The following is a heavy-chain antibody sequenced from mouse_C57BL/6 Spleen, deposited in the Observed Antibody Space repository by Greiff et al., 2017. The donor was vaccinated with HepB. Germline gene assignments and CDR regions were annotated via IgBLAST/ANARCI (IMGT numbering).Heavy chain of an antibody. CDR1: GYAFSSSW. D-gene: IGHD1-1*01. J-gene: IGHJ1*03. CDR2: IYPGDGDT. CDR3: ARLLEADWYFDV. Sequence: VQLQQSGPELVKPGASVKISCKASGYAFSSSWMNWVKQRPGKGLEWIGRIYPGDGDTNYNGKFKGKATLTADKSSSTAYMQLSSLTSEDSAVYVCARLLEADWYFDVWGTGTTVTVSS. V-gene: IGHV1-82*01.